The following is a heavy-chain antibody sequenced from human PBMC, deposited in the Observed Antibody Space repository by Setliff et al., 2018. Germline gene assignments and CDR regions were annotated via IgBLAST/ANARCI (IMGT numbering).Heavy chain of an antibody. V-gene: IGHV4-61*09. Sequence: PSETLSLTCTVSGGSVNSGYDNWNWLRQPAGKGLEWIGQIFMSGSTDYDPSFESRVTISLDMSKNQFFLDLTSVTAADTGVYYCVRAPVYCSGDCYPRYFDAWGQGTLVAVSS. CDR3: VRAPVYCSGDCYPRYFDA. CDR2: IFMSGST. D-gene: IGHD2-21*01. CDR1: GGSVNSGYDN. J-gene: IGHJ5*02.